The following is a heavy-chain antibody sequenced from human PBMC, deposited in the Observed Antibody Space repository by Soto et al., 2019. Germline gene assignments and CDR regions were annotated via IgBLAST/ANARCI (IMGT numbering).Heavy chain of an antibody. CDR3: ARYTYGDSDY. D-gene: IGHD4-17*01. Sequence: EVQLVESGGDLVQPGGSLRLSCATSGFTFSDHYMDWIRQAPGKGLEWVGRSRNKAKSFSTDYAASVKGRFTISRDDSKNSLYLQLNSLKTEDTAVYYCARYTYGDSDYWGQGTLVTVSS. V-gene: IGHV3-72*01. CDR1: GFTFSDHY. J-gene: IGHJ4*02. CDR2: SRNKAKSFST.